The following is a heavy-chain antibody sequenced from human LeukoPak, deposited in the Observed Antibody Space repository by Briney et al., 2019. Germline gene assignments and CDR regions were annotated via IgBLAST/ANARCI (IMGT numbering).Heavy chain of an antibody. Sequence: GGSLGLSCAASGFTFSSYSMNWVRQAPGKGLEWASSISSSSSYIYYADSVKGRFTISRDNAKNSLYLQMNSLRAEDTAVYYCARDPLLGYCSSTSCYPDYWGQGTLVTVSS. D-gene: IGHD2-2*01. CDR2: ISSSSSYI. CDR3: ARDPLLGYCSSTSCYPDY. V-gene: IGHV3-21*01. CDR1: GFTFSSYS. J-gene: IGHJ4*02.